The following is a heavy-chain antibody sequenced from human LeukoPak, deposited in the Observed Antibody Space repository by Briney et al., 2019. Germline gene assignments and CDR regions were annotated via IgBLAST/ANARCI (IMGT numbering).Heavy chain of an antibody. V-gene: IGHV6-1*01. CDR2: TYYRSKWYN. CDR1: GDSVSSNSAA. Sequence: SQTLSLPCAISGDSVSSNSAAWNWIRQSPSRGLEWLGRTYYRSKWYNDYAVSVKSRITINPDTSKNQFSLQLNSVSPEDTAVYYCARIRLGYCSSTSCPGGSWFDPWGQGTLVTVSS. CDR3: ARIRLGYCSSTSCPGGSWFDP. D-gene: IGHD2-2*01. J-gene: IGHJ5*02.